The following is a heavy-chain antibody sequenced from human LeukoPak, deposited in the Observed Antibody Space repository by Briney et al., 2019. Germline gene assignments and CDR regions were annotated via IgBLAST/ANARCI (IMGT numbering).Heavy chain of an antibody. V-gene: IGHV4-34*01. J-gene: IGHJ3*02. CDR3: ARSTHIWDAFDI. Sequence: SETLSLTCAVYGGSFSDYYWTWIRQSPGKGLEWIGEINHSGGTNYNPSLKSRVTISVDTSKIYFSLNLTSVTAADTAVYYCARSTHIWDAFDIWGLGTMVTVSS. CDR2: INHSGGT. D-gene: IGHD3-3*02. CDR1: GGSFSDYY.